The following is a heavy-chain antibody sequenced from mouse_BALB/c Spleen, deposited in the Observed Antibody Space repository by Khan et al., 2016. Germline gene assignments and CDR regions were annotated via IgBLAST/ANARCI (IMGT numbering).Heavy chain of an antibody. CDR2: IRLKSDNYAT. CDR3: TKDSWFAY. J-gene: IGHJ3*01. Sequence: EVQLVESGGGLVQPGGSMKLSCVASGFTFSSNWMSWVRQSPEKGLEWVAEIRLKSDNYATHYAESVKGKFTISRDDSESRLYLQMNSLRAEDTGIYYCTKDSWFAYWGQGTLVTVSA. CDR1: GFTFSSNW. V-gene: IGHV6-6*02.